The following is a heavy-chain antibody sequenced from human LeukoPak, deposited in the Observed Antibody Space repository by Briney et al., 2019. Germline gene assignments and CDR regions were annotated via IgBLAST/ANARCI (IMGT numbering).Heavy chain of an antibody. Sequence: GGSLRLSCAASGFTFSSYAMHRVRQAPGKGLEWVAVISYDGSNKYYADSVKGRFTISRDNSKNTLYLQMNSLRAEDTAVYYCARDDDCSSTSCQAYYYYYGMDVWGQGTTVTVSS. CDR2: ISYDGSNK. CDR1: GFTFSSYA. V-gene: IGHV3-30-3*01. CDR3: ARDDDCSSTSCQAYYYYYGMDV. J-gene: IGHJ6*02. D-gene: IGHD2-2*01.